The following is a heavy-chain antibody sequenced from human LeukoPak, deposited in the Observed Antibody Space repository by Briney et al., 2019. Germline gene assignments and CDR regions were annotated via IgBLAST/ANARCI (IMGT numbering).Heavy chain of an antibody. CDR1: GFMFSSNW. J-gene: IGHJ6*02. Sequence: GSLRLSCAASGFMFSSNWMSWVRLAPGKGLEWVASINHNGNVNYYVDSVKGRFTISRDNAKNSLYLQMSNLRAEDTAVYFCARGGGLDVWGQGATVTVSS. CDR2: INHNGNVN. V-gene: IGHV3-7*03. CDR3: ARGGGLDV. D-gene: IGHD3-16*01.